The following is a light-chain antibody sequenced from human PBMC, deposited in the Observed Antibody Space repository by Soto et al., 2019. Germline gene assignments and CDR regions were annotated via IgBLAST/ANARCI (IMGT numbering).Light chain of an antibody. CDR2: DAS. CDR1: QSISSW. Sequence: DIPMTQYPATLSASVGDRVTITCRASQSISSWLAWAQQKPGKAPKLLIYDASSLESGVPSRFSGSGSGTEFTLTISSLQPDDFAAYYCQQYNRYLGTFGQGTKVEIK. V-gene: IGKV1-5*01. CDR3: QQYNRYLGT. J-gene: IGKJ1*01.